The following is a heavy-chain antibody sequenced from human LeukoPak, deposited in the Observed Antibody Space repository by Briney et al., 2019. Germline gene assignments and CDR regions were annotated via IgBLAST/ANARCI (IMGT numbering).Heavy chain of an antibody. D-gene: IGHD1-26*01. Sequence: SVKVSCKASGGTFSSYVISCVRQAPGQGLEWMGGIITIFGTAKYAQKFQGRVTITADESTSTAYMELSSLRSEDTAVYYCARAAKTSGSYDFDYWGQGTLVTVSS. V-gene: IGHV1-69*01. CDR1: GGTFSSYV. CDR2: IITIFGTA. CDR3: ARAAKTSGSYDFDY. J-gene: IGHJ4*02.